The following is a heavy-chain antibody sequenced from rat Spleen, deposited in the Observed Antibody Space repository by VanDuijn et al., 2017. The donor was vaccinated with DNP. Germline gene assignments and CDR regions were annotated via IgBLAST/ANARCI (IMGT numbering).Heavy chain of an antibody. J-gene: IGHJ3*01. Sequence: EVQLVESGGGLVQPGRSLKLSCAVSGITFSDYYMAWVRQAPAKGLEWVATLSYNGGTPYYRDSVKGRFTISRDSAKRTLYLQMDSLRSEDTATYYCTTANNYGFTYWGQGTLVTVSS. CDR2: LSYNGGTP. V-gene: IGHV5-20*01. CDR1: GITFSDYY. D-gene: IGHD1-10*01. CDR3: TTANNYGFTY.